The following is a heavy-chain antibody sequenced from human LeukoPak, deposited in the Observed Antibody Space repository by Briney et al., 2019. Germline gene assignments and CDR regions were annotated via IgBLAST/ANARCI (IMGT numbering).Heavy chain of an antibody. D-gene: IGHD3-22*01. Sequence: ASVKVSCKASGGTFSSYAISWVRQAPGQGLEWMGGIIPIFGTANYAQKFQGRVTITRDTSASTAYMELSSLRSEDTAVYYCARDFEHYYDSSGLGYWGQGTLVTVSS. CDR2: IIPIFGTA. CDR3: ARDFEHYYDSSGLGY. CDR1: GGTFSSYA. J-gene: IGHJ4*02. V-gene: IGHV1-69*05.